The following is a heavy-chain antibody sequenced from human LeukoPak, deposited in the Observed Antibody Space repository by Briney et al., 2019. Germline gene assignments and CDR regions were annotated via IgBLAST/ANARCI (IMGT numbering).Heavy chain of an antibody. J-gene: IGHJ4*02. V-gene: IGHV1-2*02. CDR1: GYTFTVYY. D-gene: IGHD5-18*01. CDR3: ARVSRGYSYGYQILGFDY. Sequence: ASVKVSCKASGYTFTVYYMHWVRQAPGQGLEWMGWLNPNSGGTNYAQKFQGRVTMTRDTSISTAYMELSRLRSDDTAVYYCARVSRGYSYGYQILGFDYWGQGTLVTVSS. CDR2: LNPNSGGT.